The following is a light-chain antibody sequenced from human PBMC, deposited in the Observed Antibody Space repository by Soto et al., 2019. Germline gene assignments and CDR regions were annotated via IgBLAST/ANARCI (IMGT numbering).Light chain of an antibody. CDR1: NSNIGSKS. V-gene: IGLV1-44*01. CDR3: AAWDGSLNGYV. Sequence: QSVLTQPPSASGTPGQRVTISCSGSNSNIGSKSVHWYQQLPGTAPKLLIDSNNERPSGVPDRFSGSKSGTSASLAISGLQSEDEADYYCAAWDGSLNGYVFGTGTKVTVL. CDR2: SNN. J-gene: IGLJ1*01.